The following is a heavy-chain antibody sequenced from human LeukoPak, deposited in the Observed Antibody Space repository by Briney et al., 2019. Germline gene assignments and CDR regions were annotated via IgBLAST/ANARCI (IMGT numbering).Heavy chain of an antibody. CDR1: GGSISNYY. CDR2: IFYSGST. J-gene: IGHJ3*02. Sequence: KPSETLSLTCAVSGGSISNYYWTWIRQPSGKGLEWIGNIFYSGSTNYNPSLNSRVTTSLDTSKNQISLRLSSVTAADTAVYYCARGGSTFDIWGQGTMVTVSS. CDR3: ARGGSTFDI. V-gene: IGHV4-59*01. D-gene: IGHD2-15*01.